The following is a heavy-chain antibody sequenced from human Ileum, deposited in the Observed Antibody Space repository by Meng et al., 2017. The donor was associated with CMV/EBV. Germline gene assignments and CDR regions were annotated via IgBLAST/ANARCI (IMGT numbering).Heavy chain of an antibody. Sequence: SCVASDFTLNGAWMNWVRQAPGKWLEWVGRVKSASAGGAADAAAPVKGRFTVSRDDSRKTVHLQMDNLKIEDTAVYYCTTGWDQYFDFWGQGALVTVSS. D-gene: IGHD1-26*01. CDR1: DFTLNGAW. CDR3: TTGWDQYFDF. J-gene: IGHJ4*02. CDR2: VKSASAGGAA. V-gene: IGHV3-15*07.